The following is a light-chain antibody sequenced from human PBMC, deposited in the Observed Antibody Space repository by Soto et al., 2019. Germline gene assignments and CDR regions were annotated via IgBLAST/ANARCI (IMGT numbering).Light chain of an antibody. CDR3: CSYAGSLYV. CDR1: SSDVGSYNL. J-gene: IGLJ1*01. Sequence: QSVLTQPASVSGSPGQSITISCTGTSSDVGSYNLVSWDQQHPGKAPKLMIYEGSKRPSGVSNRFSGSKSGNTASLTISGLQAEDEADYYCCSYAGSLYVFGTGTKGTVL. V-gene: IGLV2-23*01. CDR2: EGS.